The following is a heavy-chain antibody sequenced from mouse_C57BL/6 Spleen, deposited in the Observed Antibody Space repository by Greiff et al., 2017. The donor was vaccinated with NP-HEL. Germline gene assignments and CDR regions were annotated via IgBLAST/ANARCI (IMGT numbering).Heavy chain of an antibody. D-gene: IGHD2-5*01. CDR1: GYTFTDYY. CDR2: IYPGSGNT. CDR3: AREESNYAAWFAY. V-gene: IGHV1-76*01. J-gene: IGHJ3*01. Sequence: VQLQQSGAELVRPGASVKLSCKASGYTFTDYYINWVKQRPGQGLEWIARIYPGSGNTYYNEKFKGKATLTAEKSSSTAYMQLSSLTSEDSAVYFCAREESNYAAWFAYWGQGTLVTVSA.